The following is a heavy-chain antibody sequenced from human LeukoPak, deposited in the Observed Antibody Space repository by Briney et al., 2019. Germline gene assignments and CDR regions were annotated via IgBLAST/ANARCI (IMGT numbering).Heavy chain of an antibody. CDR2: ITPILGIA. V-gene: IGHV1-69*02. Sequence: ASVKVSCKASGGTFSSYTISWVRQAPGHGLEWMGRITPILGIAHSAQKFQGRVTITADKSTSTAYMELSSLRSEDTAVYYCARAWVVVPAAIDYYYMDVWGKGTTVTVSS. J-gene: IGHJ6*03. CDR3: ARAWVVVPAAIDYYYMDV. CDR1: GGTFSSYT. D-gene: IGHD2-2*02.